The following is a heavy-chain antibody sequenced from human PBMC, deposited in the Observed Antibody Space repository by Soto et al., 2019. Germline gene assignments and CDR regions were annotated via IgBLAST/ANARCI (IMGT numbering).Heavy chain of an antibody. Sequence: ASVKFSCRVSGYTLTELSMHWVRQAPGKGLEWMGGFDPEDGETIYAQKFQGRVTMTEDTSTDTAYMELSSLRSEDTAVYYCATDRMSRPYYDYIWGSDRTPRTHFDYWGQGTLVTVSS. V-gene: IGHV1-24*01. CDR2: FDPEDGET. D-gene: IGHD3-16*02. CDR3: ATDRMSRPYYDYIWGSDRTPRTHFDY. CDR1: GYTLTELS. J-gene: IGHJ4*02.